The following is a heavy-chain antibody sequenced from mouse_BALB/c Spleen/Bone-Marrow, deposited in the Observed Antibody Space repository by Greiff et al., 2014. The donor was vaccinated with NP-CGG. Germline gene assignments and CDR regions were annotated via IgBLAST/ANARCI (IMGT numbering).Heavy chain of an antibody. CDR3: ARTLRLRDYFDY. V-gene: IGHV2-9*02. CDR2: IWAGGIT. Sequence: QVQLQQSGPGLVAPSQSLSITCTVFGFSLTSYGVHWVRQPPGKGLEWLGVIWAGGITNYNSALMSRLSISKDNSKSQVFLKMNSLQTDDTAMYYCARTLRLRDYFDYWGQGTTLTVSS. D-gene: IGHD1-2*01. J-gene: IGHJ2*01. CDR1: GFSLTSYG.